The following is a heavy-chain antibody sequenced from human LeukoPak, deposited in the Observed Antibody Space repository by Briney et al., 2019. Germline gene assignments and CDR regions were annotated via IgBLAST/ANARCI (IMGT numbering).Heavy chain of an antibody. D-gene: IGHD1-26*01. J-gene: IGHJ4*02. CDR3: AREPDFLVGATEGYGY. Sequence: ASVKVSCKASGYTFTGYYMHWVRQAPGQGLEWMGWISAYNGNTNYAQKLQGRVTMTTDTSTSTAYMELRSLRSDDTAVYYCAREPDFLVGATEGYGYWGQGTLVTVSS. CDR2: ISAYNGNT. V-gene: IGHV1-18*04. CDR1: GYTFTGYY.